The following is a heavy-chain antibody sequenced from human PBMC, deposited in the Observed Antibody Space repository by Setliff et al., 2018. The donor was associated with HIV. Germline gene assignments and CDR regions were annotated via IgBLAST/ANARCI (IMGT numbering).Heavy chain of an antibody. Sequence: SETLSLTCTVSGGSISSHYWSWIRQPPGKGLEWIGYMYYSGSTNYNPSLKSRVTISADTSSNQFSLRLTSMTAADTAVYYCAKTSVGATGLYAFDIWGQGTMVTVS. CDR3: AKTSVGATGLYAFDI. D-gene: IGHD1-26*01. V-gene: IGHV4-59*08. CDR1: GGSISSHY. CDR2: MYYSGST. J-gene: IGHJ3*02.